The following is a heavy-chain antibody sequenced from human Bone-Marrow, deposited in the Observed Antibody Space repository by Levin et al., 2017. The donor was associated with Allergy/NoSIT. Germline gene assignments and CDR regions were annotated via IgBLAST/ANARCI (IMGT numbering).Heavy chain of an antibody. CDR2: FMTLLDTA. Sequence: KISCKTSGGTLTSSVISWVRQAPGQGLEWMGGFMTLLDTANYAQKFQGTVTFTADESTGTAYMELSSLRFDDTAVYFCALGRGSATWFGDALHIWGQGTRITVSS. D-gene: IGHD2-15*01. CDR1: GGTLTSSV. V-gene: IGHV1-69*01. J-gene: IGHJ3*02. CDR3: ALGRGSATWFGDALHI.